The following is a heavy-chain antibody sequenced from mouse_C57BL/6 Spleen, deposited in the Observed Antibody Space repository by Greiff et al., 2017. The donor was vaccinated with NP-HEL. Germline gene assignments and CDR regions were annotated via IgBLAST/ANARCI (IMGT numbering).Heavy chain of an antibody. J-gene: IGHJ2*01. CDR2: IYPGDGDT. CDR1: GYAFSSSW. V-gene: IGHV1-82*01. CDR3: ATSYYGSSYVGY. Sequence: QVQLQQSGPELVKPGASVKISCKASGYAFSSSWMNWVKQRPGKGLEWIGRIYPGDGDTNYNGKFKGKATLTADKSSSTAYMQLSSLTSEDSAVYFCATSYYGSSYVGYWGQGTTLTVSS. D-gene: IGHD1-1*01.